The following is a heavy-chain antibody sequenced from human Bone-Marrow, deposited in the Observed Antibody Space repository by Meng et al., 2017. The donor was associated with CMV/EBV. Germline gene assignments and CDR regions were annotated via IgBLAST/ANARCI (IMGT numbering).Heavy chain of an antibody. V-gene: IGHV3-23*01. CDR1: GFTFRSYA. J-gene: IGHJ6*02. CDR2: ISGSGGST. D-gene: IGHD3-10*01. Sequence: GGSLRLSCAASGFTFRSYAMSWVRQAPGKGLEWVSAISGSGGSTYYADSVKGRFTISRDNSKNTLYLQMNSLRDEDTAVYYCAKVQLELLWFGELLLIGMDVWGQGTTVTASS. CDR3: AKVQLELLWFGELLLIGMDV.